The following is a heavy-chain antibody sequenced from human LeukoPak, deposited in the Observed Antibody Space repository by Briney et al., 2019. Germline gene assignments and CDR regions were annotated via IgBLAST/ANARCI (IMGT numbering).Heavy chain of an antibody. D-gene: IGHD5-12*01. Sequence: PGGSLRLSCAASGFTFSSYGLHWVRQAPGKGLEWVAGISYDGTNKHYADSVKGRFTISRDNSKNTLFLQMNSLKPEDTAVHYCAKRGYSGYDLDYWGQGTLVTVSS. V-gene: IGHV3-30*18. CDR1: GFTFSSYG. CDR2: ISYDGTNK. J-gene: IGHJ4*02. CDR3: AKRGYSGYDLDY.